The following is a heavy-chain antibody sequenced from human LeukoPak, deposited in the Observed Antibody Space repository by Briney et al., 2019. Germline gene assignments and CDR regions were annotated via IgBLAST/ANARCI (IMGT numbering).Heavy chain of an antibody. Sequence: ASVKVSCKASGYTFTSYYMHWVRQAPGQGLEWMGIINPSGGSTSYAQKFQGRVTMIGDTSTSTVYMELSSLRSEDTAVYYCASETMTTVTRPFDYWGQGTLVTVSS. D-gene: IGHD4-17*01. CDR1: GYTFTSYY. CDR2: INPSGGST. CDR3: ASETMTTVTRPFDY. V-gene: IGHV1-46*01. J-gene: IGHJ4*02.